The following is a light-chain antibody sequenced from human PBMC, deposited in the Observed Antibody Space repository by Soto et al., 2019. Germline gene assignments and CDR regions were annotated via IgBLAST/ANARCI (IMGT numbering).Light chain of an antibody. CDR1: SSNIGAGYD. J-gene: IGLJ3*02. V-gene: IGLV1-40*01. Sequence: QPVLTQPPSLSGAPGQRVTISCTGSSSNIGAGYDVHWYQQLPGTAPKLLIYGNNNRPSGVPDGFSGSKSGTLASLAITGRQAEDEADYYCQSDDSSLSGVVFGGGTKLTVL. CDR2: GNN. CDR3: QSDDSSLSGVV.